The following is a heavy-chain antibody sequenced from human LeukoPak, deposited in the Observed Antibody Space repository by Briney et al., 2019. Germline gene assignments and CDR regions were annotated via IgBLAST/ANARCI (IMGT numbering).Heavy chain of an antibody. CDR1: GYTFTSYD. CDR3: ARGGGSGVHYHYYMDV. CDR2: MNPNSGNT. J-gene: IGHJ6*03. V-gene: IGHV1-8*01. Sequence: GASVKVSCKASGYTFTSYDINWVRQATGQGLEWMGWMNPNSGNTGYAQKFQGRVTMTRNTSISTAYMELSSLRSEDTAVYYCARGGGSGVHYHYYMDVWGKGTTVTISS. D-gene: IGHD3-10*01.